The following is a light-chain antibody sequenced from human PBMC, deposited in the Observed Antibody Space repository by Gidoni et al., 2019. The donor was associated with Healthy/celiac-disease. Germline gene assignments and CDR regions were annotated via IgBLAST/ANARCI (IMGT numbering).Light chain of an antibody. CDR3: QQYGSSPWT. CDR1: QSVSSSY. Sequence: EIVLTRSPGTLSLSPGERATLSCRASQSVSSSYLAWYQQKPGQAPRLLIYGSGSGTDFTLTISRLEPEDFAVYYCQQYGSSPWTFGQGTKVEIK. J-gene: IGKJ1*01. V-gene: IGKV3-20*01.